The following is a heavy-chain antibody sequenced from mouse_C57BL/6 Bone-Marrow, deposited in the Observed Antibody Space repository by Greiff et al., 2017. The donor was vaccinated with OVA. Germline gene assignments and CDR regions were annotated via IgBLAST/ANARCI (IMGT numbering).Heavy chain of an antibody. V-gene: IGHV1-64*01. CDR3: ASDTTVVGGYFDV. CDR2: IHPNSGRT. CDR1: GYTFTSYW. D-gene: IGHD1-1*01. J-gene: IGHJ1*03. Sequence: QVQLQQPGAELVKPGASVKLSCKASGYTFTSYWMHWVKQRPGQGLEWIGMIHPNSGRTNYNEKFKSKATLTVDKYSSTAYMQLSSLTAEDSAVYYGASDTTVVGGYFDVWGTGTTVTVSS.